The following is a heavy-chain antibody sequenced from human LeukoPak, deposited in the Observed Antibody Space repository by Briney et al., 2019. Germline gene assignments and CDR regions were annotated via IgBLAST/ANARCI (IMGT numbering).Heavy chain of an antibody. CDR3: ARGTAGLYYMDV. Sequence: GGSLRLSCAASGFTFSSYSMNWVRQAPGKGLRWVSSISSSSSYIYYADSVKGRFTISRDNAKNSLYLQMNSLRAEDTAVYYCARGTAGLYYMDVWGKGTTVTVSS. D-gene: IGHD6-13*01. CDR2: ISSSSSYI. CDR1: GFTFSSYS. J-gene: IGHJ6*03. V-gene: IGHV3-21*01.